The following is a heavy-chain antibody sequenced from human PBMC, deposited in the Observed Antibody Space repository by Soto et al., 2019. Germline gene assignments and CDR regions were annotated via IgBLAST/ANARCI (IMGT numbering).Heavy chain of an antibody. V-gene: IGHV3-30*18. J-gene: IGHJ4*02. Sequence: LSLSCAASGFAFSSYGMHWVRQAPGKGLEWVAVISYDGSNKYYADSVKGRFTISRDNSKNTLYLQMNSLRAEDTAVYYCAKSLGTYYFDYWGQGTLVTVSS. CDR1: GFAFSSYG. CDR2: ISYDGSNK. CDR3: AKSLGTYYFDY. D-gene: IGHD1-1*01.